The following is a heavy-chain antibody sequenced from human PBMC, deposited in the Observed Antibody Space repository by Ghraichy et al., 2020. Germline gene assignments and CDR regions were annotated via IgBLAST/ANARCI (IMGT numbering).Heavy chain of an antibody. CDR1: GFTFSAFW. V-gene: IGHV3-7*01. D-gene: IGHD6-19*01. Sequence: GGSLRLSCTASGFTFSAFWMTWFRQAPGKGLEWVANIKQDGSEKHYVDSVKGRFTISRDNAKSSLYLQMNSLRAEDTAVYYCAPRSIVVAATDYWGQGTLVTVSS. CDR3: APRSIVVAATDY. J-gene: IGHJ4*02. CDR2: IKQDGSEK.